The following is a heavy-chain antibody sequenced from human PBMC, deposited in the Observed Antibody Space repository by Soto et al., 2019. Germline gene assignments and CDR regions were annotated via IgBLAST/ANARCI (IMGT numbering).Heavy chain of an antibody. CDR2: IIPIFGTA. D-gene: IGHD6-6*01. CDR1: GGTFSSYA. J-gene: IGHJ6*02. V-gene: IGHV1-69*01. Sequence: QVQLVQSGAEVRKPGSSVKVSCKASGGTFSSYAISWVRQAPGQGLEWMGGIIPIFGTANYAQKFQGRVTITADESTSTAYMELSSLRSEDTSVYYCARVGSSIAAPSGYYCYGMDVWGQGTTVTVSS. CDR3: ARVGSSIAAPSGYYCYGMDV.